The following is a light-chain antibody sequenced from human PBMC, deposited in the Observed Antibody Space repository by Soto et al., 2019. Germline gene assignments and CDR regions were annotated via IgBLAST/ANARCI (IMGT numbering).Light chain of an antibody. CDR2: AAS. CDR1: QAIGVY. J-gene: IGKJ4*01. V-gene: IGKV1-27*01. Sequence: DIQVTQSPSSLSASLGDRVTITCRANQAIGVYLAWFQQQPGKVPQLMIYAASALQSGVPSRFSGSGSGTDFTLTISSRQPEDIATYYFQKYNSAPLTFGGGTKVEI. CDR3: QKYNSAPLT.